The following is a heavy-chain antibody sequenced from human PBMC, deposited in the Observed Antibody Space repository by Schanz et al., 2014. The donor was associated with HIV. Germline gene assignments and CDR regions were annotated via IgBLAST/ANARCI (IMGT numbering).Heavy chain of an antibody. CDR1: GITFSSSV. V-gene: IGHV3-30-3*01. D-gene: IGHD2-21*01. CDR2: MSHDGFSK. CDR3: TAYNWHRGQY. Sequence: QVQLVESGGGVVQPGRSLRLSCAASGITFSSSVMHWVRQAPGKGLDWVAAMSHDGFSKYFADSVKGRFTISRDNAKNTLFLQINSLTAEDTALYYCTAYNWHRGQYWGQGTLVTVSS. J-gene: IGHJ4*02.